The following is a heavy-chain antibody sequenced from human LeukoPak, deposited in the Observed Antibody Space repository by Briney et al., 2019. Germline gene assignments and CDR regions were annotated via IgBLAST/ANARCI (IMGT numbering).Heavy chain of an antibody. J-gene: IGHJ4*02. CDR1: GFTFSSYW. CDR3: ARAYDFWSGYYEDYDY. CDR2: IKQDGSEK. Sequence: GGSLRLSCAASGFTFSSYWMSWVRQAPGMGLEWVANIKQDGSEKYYVDSVKGRFTISRDNAKNSLYLQMNSLRAEDTAVYYCARAYDFWSGYYEDYDYWGQGTLVTVSS. D-gene: IGHD3-3*01. V-gene: IGHV3-7*01.